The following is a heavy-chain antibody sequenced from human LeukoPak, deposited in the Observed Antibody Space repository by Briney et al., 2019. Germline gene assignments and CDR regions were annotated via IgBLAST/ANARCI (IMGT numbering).Heavy chain of an antibody. CDR2: MNPNSGNT. D-gene: IGHD2-2*02. Sequence: ASVKVSCKASGYTFTSYDINWVRQATGQGLEWMGWMNPNSGNTGYAQKFQGRVTMTRNTSISTAYMELSSLRSEDTAVYYCARGRYCSSTSYYTYYYYGMDVWGQGTTVTVSS. CDR3: ARGRYCSSTSYYTYYYYGMDV. CDR1: GYTFTSYD. V-gene: IGHV1-8*01. J-gene: IGHJ6*02.